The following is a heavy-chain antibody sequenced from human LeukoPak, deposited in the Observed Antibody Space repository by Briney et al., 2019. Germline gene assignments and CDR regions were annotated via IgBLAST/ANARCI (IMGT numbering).Heavy chain of an antibody. D-gene: IGHD3-10*01. Sequence: GVSLRLSCAASGFTLSDYYMRWIRQAPGKGLECISYVSGGGSIIHYADSVKGRFTISRDNAKNSLYLQMNSLRAEDTAVYYCARVSYYGSGSSINFDYWGQGTLVTVSS. CDR1: GFTLSDYY. CDR3: ARVSYYGSGSSINFDY. J-gene: IGHJ4*02. CDR2: VSGGGSII. V-gene: IGHV3-11*01.